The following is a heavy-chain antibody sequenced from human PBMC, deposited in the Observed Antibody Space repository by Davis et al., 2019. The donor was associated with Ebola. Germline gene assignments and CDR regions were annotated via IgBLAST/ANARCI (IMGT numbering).Heavy chain of an antibody. CDR3: ARDPLHIMSIGVWGDFDY. CDR1: GYTFTSYY. V-gene: IGHV1-2*02. J-gene: IGHJ4*02. D-gene: IGHD3/OR15-3a*01. Sequence: AASVKVSCKASGYTFTSYYVHWVRQAPGQGLEWMGWINPNNGVTNYGQKFQGRVTMTRDTSITTAYMEVSRLGSDDTAVYYCARDPLHIMSIGVWGDFDYWGQGTLVTVSS. CDR2: INPNNGVT.